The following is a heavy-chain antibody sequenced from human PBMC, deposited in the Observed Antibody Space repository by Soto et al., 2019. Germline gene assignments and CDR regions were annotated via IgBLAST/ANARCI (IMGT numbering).Heavy chain of an antibody. J-gene: IGHJ4*02. CDR1: GFTFSSYA. D-gene: IGHD3-10*01. V-gene: IGHV3-23*01. CDR3: AKGPVTMVRGVIIPIDY. Sequence: GGSLRLSCAASGFTFSSYAMSWVRQAPGKGLEWVSAISGSGGSTYYADSVKGRFTISRDNSKNTLYLQMNSLRAEDTAVYYCAKGPVTMVRGVIIPIDYWGQGTLVTVSS. CDR2: ISGSGGST.